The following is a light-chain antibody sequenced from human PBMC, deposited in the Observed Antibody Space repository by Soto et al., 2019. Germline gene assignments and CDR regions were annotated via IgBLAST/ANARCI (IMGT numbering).Light chain of an antibody. CDR1: QSVSSSY. CDR2: GAS. Sequence: IVLTQSPGTLSLSPGERATLSCRASQSVSSSYLAWYQQKPGQTPRLLIYGASSRATGIPDRFSGSGSGTDFTLTISRLEPEDFAVYYCQQYGSSRGFGQGTNVDIK. V-gene: IGKV3-20*01. CDR3: QQYGSSRG. J-gene: IGKJ1*01.